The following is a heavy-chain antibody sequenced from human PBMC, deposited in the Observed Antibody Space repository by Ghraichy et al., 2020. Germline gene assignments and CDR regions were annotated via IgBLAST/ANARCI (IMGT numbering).Heavy chain of an antibody. CDR1: GYTFTGYY. D-gene: IGHD6-6*01. V-gene: IGHV1-2*02. CDR2: INPNSGGT. J-gene: IGHJ6*02. Sequence: ASVKVSCKASGYTFTGYYMHWVRQAPGQGLEWMGWINPNSGGTNYAQKFKGRVTMTRDTSISTAYMELSRLRSDDTAVYYCARDQYSSSYYYYYGMDVWGQGTTVTVSS. CDR3: ARDQYSSSYYYYYGMDV.